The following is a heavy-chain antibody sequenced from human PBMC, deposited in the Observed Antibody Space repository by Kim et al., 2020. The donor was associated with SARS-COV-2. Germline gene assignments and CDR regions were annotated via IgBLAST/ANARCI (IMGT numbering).Heavy chain of an antibody. V-gene: IGHV3-11*01. D-gene: IGHD3-16*02. CDR1: GFTFSDYY. CDR2: ISSSGSTI. J-gene: IGHJ6*02. CDR3: ARTRNLYDYVWGSYRIYGMDV. Sequence: GGSLRLSCAASGFTFSDYYMSWIRQAPGKGLEWVSYISSSGSTIYYADSVKGRFTISRDNAKNSLYLQMNSLRAEDTAVYYCARTRNLYDYVWGSYRIYGMDVWGQGTTVTVSS.